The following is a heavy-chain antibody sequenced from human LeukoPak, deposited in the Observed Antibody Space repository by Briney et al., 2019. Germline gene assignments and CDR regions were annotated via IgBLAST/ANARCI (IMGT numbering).Heavy chain of an antibody. J-gene: IGHJ6*03. CDR1: GGSISSSSYY. V-gene: IGHV4-39*07. CDR2: INHSGTT. Sequence: SETLSLTCTVSGGSISSSSYYWSWIRQPPGKGLEWIGEINHSGTTNYNSSRKSRVTVSVDTSKNQFSLKLSSVTAADKAVYYCARRYSGSYGLYSHHSMDVWGKGTTVTISS. CDR3: ARRYSGSYGLYSHHSMDV. D-gene: IGHD1-26*01.